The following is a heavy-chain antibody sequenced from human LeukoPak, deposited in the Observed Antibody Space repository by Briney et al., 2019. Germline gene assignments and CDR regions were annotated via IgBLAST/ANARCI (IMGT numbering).Heavy chain of an antibody. D-gene: IGHD3-16*01. V-gene: IGHV4-34*01. Sequence: SETLSLTCAVYGGSFSGYYWNWIRQPPGKGLEWIGEINHSGSTNYNPSLKSRVTISVDTSKNQFSLKLNSVTAADTAVYYCASPRIMITFGGVRRGAFDIWGQGTLVTVSS. CDR2: INHSGST. J-gene: IGHJ4*01. CDR1: GGSFSGYY. CDR3: ASPRIMITFGGVRRGAFDI.